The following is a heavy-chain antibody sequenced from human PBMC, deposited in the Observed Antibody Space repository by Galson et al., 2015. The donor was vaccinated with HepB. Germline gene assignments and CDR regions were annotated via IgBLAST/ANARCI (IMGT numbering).Heavy chain of an antibody. D-gene: IGHD1-26*01. CDR2: ISYDGSNK. CDR1: GFTFSSYA. Sequence: SLRLSCAASGFTFSSYAMHWVRQAPGKGLEWVASISYDGSNKYYADSVKGRFTISRDNSKSTLYLQMNSLGAEDTAVYYCARDPSGTYYHGYWGQGTLVTVSS. CDR3: ARDPSGTYYHGY. J-gene: IGHJ4*02. V-gene: IGHV3-30-3*01.